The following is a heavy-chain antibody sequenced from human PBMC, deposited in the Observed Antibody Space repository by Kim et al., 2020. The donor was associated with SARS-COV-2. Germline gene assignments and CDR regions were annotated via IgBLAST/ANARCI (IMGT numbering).Heavy chain of an antibody. D-gene: IGHD7-27*01. Sequence: GGSLRLSCAASGFTFSSYWMFWVRQAPGKGLVWVSNIKSDGTTTYSADSVKGRFTTSRDNAKNTLYLQMDSLRAEDTAVYYCISSPKLGNGEYWGQGTLATVSS. CDR2: IKSDGTTT. CDR1: GFTFSSYW. J-gene: IGHJ4*02. CDR3: ISSPKLGNGEY. V-gene: IGHV3-74*01.